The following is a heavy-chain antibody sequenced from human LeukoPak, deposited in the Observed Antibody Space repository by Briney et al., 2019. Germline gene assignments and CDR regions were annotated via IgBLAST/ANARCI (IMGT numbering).Heavy chain of an antibody. V-gene: IGHV3-7*05. J-gene: IGHJ4*02. CDR2: INQDGSEK. CDR1: GFTFSSYW. D-gene: IGHD3-22*01. Sequence: GGSLRLSCAAPGFTFSSYWMSWVRQAPGKGLEWVANINQDGSEKYYVDSVKGRFTISRDNAKNSLYLQLNSLRAEDTAAYFCARDRYFYDSAGAYYFDYWGQGTLVTDSS. CDR3: ARDRYFYDSAGAYYFDY.